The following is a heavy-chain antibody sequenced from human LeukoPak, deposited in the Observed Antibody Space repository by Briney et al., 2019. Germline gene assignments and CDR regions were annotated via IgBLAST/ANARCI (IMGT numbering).Heavy chain of an antibody. CDR3: ARDRPHAQKWELLLGIDY. CDR1: GYTFTGYY. CDR2: INPNSGGT. Sequence: ASVKVSCKASGYTFTGYYMHWERQAPGQGLEWRGWINPNSGGTNYAQKFQGRVTMTRDTSISTAYMKLSRLKSDDTAVYYCARDRPHAQKWELLLGIDYWGQGTLVTVSS. J-gene: IGHJ4*02. D-gene: IGHD1-26*01. V-gene: IGHV1-2*02.